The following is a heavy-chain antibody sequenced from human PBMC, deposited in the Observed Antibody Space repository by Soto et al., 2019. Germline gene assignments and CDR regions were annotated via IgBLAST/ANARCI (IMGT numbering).Heavy chain of an antibody. CDR3: AKSPSRAPYGMDV. CDR1: ECHFGKFG. Sequence: GGSIRLWYAASECHFGKFGMPWVRKAPGKGMEWVSAISGIVDSTYYADSVKGRFTISRDKSKKTVYLEMNSLRVEDTAVYHCAKSPSRAPYGMDVWRQGTTVTVTS. D-gene: IGHD6-6*01. CDR2: ISGIVDST. J-gene: IGHJ6*02. V-gene: IGHV3-23*01.